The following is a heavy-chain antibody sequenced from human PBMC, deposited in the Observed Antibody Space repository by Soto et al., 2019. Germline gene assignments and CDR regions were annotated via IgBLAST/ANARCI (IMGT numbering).Heavy chain of an antibody. CDR3: AKVSASVVGTGDAFDI. CDR2: ISGSGGST. V-gene: IGHV3-23*01. J-gene: IGHJ3*02. CDR1: GFTFSSYA. D-gene: IGHD6-19*01. Sequence: EVQLLESGGGLVQPGGSLRLSCAASGFTFSSYAMSWVRQAPGKGLEWVSAISGSGGSTYYADSVKGRFTISRDNSKNTLYLRMNSLRAEDTAVYYCAKVSASVVGTGDAFDIWGQGTMVTVSS.